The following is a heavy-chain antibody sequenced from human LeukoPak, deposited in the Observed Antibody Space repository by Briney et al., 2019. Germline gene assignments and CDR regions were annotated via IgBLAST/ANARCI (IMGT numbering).Heavy chain of an antibody. CDR2: ISPYNGDT. CDR1: GYTFTSYG. V-gene: IGHV1-18*01. Sequence: ASVKVSCKASGYTFTSYGISWVRQAPGQGLEWMGWISPYNGDTNYAQKFQGRVTMTTDTSTSTVYMELRSLRSDDTAVYYCARKYDSSGYYLGWWGRGTLVTVSS. CDR3: ARKYDSSGYYLGW. J-gene: IGHJ4*02. D-gene: IGHD3-22*01.